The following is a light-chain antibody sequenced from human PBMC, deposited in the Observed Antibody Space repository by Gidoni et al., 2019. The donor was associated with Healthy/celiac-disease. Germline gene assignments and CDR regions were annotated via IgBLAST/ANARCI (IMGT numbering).Light chain of an antibody. CDR2: KDS. J-gene: IGLJ2*01. V-gene: IGLV3-1*01. CDR1: KLGDKY. Sequence: SSELTQPPSVSVSPGQTASITCSGDKLGDKYACWYQQKPGQSPVLVIYKDSKRPSGIPERFAGSNSGNTATLTISGTQAMDEADYYCQAWDSSLVFGGGTKLTVL. CDR3: QAWDSSLV.